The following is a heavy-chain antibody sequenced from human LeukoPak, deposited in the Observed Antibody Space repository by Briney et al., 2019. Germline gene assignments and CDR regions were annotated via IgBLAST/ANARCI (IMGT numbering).Heavy chain of an antibody. D-gene: IGHD5-24*01. V-gene: IGHV3-21*01. CDR3: AREGGDGYNLGAFDI. Sequence: PGGSLRLSCAASGFTFSSYSMNWVRQAPGKGLEWVSSISSSSSYIYYADSVKGRFTISRDNAKNSLYLQMNSLRAEDTAVYYCAREGGDGYNLGAFDIWGQGTMVTVSS. CDR2: ISSSSSYI. J-gene: IGHJ3*02. CDR1: GFTFSSYS.